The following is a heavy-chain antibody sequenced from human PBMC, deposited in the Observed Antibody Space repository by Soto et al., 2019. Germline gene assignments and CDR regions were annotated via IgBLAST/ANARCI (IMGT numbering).Heavy chain of an antibody. D-gene: IGHD3-22*01. V-gene: IGHV3-33*01. Sequence: QVQLVESGGGVVQPGRSLRLSCAASGFTFSSYGMHWVRQAPGKGLEWVAVIWYDGSNKYYADSVKGRFTISRDNSKHKLYLQMNSLRAEDTAVYYCAREAYYYDSSGYYYGYWGQGTLVTVSS. CDR3: AREAYYYDSSGYYYGY. CDR1: GFTFSSYG. CDR2: IWYDGSNK. J-gene: IGHJ4*02.